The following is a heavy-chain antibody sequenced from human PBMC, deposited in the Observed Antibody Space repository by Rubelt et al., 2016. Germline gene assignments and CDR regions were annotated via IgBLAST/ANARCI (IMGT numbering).Heavy chain of an antibody. CDR2: IYYSGST. V-gene: IGHV4-31*03. J-gene: IGHJ5*02. D-gene: IGHD3-16*01. Sequence: QVQLQESGPGLVKPSQTLSLTCTVSGGSISSGGYYWSWIRQPPGKGLEWIGYIYYSGSTYYNPSRKVRVTIAVETSKNQFSLKLSSVTAADTAVYYCARQLAYDYVVDPWGQGTLVTVSS. CDR3: ARQLAYDYVVDP. CDR1: GGSISSGGYY.